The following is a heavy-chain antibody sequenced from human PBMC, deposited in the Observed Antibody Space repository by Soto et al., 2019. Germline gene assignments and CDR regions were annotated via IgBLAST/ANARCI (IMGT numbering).Heavy chain of an antibody. CDR2: VRGSRNTI. V-gene: IGHV3-48*02. D-gene: IGHD6-13*01. CDR3: ARDGESSRWHEFAY. J-gene: IGHJ4*02. Sequence: PGGSLRLSCAASGFTFSSYNMNWVRQAPGKGLEWVSYVRGSRNTIYYADSVKGRFTISRDNAQNSLYLQMHSLRDEDTAVYYCARDGESSRWHEFAYWGQGTLVNVSS. CDR1: GFTFSSYN.